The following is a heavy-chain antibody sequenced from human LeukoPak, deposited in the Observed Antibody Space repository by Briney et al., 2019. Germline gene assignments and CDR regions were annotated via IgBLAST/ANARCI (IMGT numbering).Heavy chain of an antibody. CDR1: GDSVSSNSAS. V-gene: IGHV6-1*01. CDR2: PYYRSKWYN. Sequence: PSQTLSLTCAISGDSVSSNSASWNWIRQSPSRGLEWLARPYYRSKWYNDYAVSVKSRISINADTSKNQFSLHLDSVTPEDTAVYFCARAGIASTYYFDYWGRGALVTVSS. CDR3: ARAGIASTYYFDY. D-gene: IGHD6-13*01. J-gene: IGHJ4*02.